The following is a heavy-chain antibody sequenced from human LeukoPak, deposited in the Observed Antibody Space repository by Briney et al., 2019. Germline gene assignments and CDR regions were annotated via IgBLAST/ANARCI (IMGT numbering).Heavy chain of an antibody. CDR1: RGSISSGDYY. Sequence: SQTLSLTCTVSRGSISSGDYYWSWIRQPPGKGLEWIGYIYYSGSTYYSPSLKSRVTISLDTSKNQFSLRLSSVTAADTAVYYCANERSGYYDYWGQGTLVTVSS. CDR3: ANERSGYYDY. V-gene: IGHV4-30-4*01. D-gene: IGHD3-22*01. J-gene: IGHJ4*02. CDR2: IYYSGST.